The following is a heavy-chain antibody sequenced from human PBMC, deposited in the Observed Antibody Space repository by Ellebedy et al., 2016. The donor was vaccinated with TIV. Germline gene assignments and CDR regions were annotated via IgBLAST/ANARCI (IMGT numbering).Heavy chain of an antibody. D-gene: IGHD6-13*01. Sequence: GESLKISCKSSGYKFTSYWISWVRQMPGKGLEWMGKIDPSDSYTNYSPSFQGHVTISADKSISTAYLQWSSLKASDTAMYYCARLPGGSSWYVEDYWGQGTLVTVSS. V-gene: IGHV5-10-1*01. CDR3: ARLPGGSSWYVEDY. J-gene: IGHJ4*02. CDR1: GYKFTSYW. CDR2: IDPSDSYT.